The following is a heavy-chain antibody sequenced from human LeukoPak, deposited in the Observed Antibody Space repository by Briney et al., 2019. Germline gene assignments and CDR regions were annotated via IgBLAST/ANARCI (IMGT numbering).Heavy chain of an antibody. J-gene: IGHJ4*02. CDR3: ARSGAILKYYFDY. Sequence: SETLSLTCTVSGYSISNGYYWGWIRQPPGKGLEWVGSIYHRGSTYYNPSLRSRVTISVDTSKNQFSLKLSSVTAADTAAYYCARSGAILKYYFDYWGQGTLVTVSS. CDR2: IYHRGST. CDR1: GYSISNGYY. V-gene: IGHV4-38-2*02. D-gene: IGHD7-27*01.